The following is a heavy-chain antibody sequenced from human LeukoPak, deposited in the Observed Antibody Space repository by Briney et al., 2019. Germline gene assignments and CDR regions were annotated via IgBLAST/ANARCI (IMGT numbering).Heavy chain of an antibody. CDR3: ARDRQRLVNYGMDV. D-gene: IGHD6-19*01. CDR1: GFTFSSYG. Sequence: PGGSLRLSCAASGFTFSSYGMHWVRQAPGKGLEWVAVISYDGSNKYYADSVKGRFTISRDNSKNTLYLQMNSLRAEDTAVHYCARDRQRLVNYGMDVWGQGTTVTVSS. CDR2: ISYDGSNK. J-gene: IGHJ6*02. V-gene: IGHV3-30*19.